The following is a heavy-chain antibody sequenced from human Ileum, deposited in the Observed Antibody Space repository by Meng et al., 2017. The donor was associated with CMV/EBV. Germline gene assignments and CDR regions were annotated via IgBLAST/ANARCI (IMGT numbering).Heavy chain of an antibody. D-gene: IGHD5-24*01. Sequence: ASVKVSCKASGYTFTDYDINWVRQATGQGLEWMGWMNPNSGHTGYAQKFQGRVTITGNTSISSAYMELSSLRSDDTAVYYCARSLGDGYPEDYWGQGTLVTVSS. J-gene: IGHJ4*02. CDR1: GYTFTDYD. CDR2: MNPNSGHT. CDR3: ARSLGDGYPEDY. V-gene: IGHV1-8*03.